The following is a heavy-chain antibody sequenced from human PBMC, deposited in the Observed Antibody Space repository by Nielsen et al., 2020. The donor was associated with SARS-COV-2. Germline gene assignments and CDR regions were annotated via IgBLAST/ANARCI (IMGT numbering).Heavy chain of an antibody. D-gene: IGHD6-19*01. J-gene: IGHJ5*02. CDR2: IYSGGST. V-gene: IGHV3-66*01. CDR3: ARDISGWGWFDP. Sequence: GESLKISCAASGFTVSSNYMSWVRQAPGRGLEWVLVIYSGGSTYYADSVKGRFTISRDSSKNTLYLQMDSLRAEDTAVYYCARDISGWGWFDPWGQGTLVTVSS. CDR1: GFTVSSNY.